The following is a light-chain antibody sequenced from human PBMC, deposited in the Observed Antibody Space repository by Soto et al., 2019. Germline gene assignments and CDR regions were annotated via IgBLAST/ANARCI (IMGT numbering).Light chain of an antibody. CDR3: SSYIRSSSSRV. CDR1: SSDIGNYNY. J-gene: IGLJ3*02. CDR2: EVT. V-gene: IGLV2-14*01. Sequence: QSALTQPASVSGSPGQSITISCTGTSSDIGNYNYVSWYQQHPGKAPKLIIYEVTNRPSGVSDRFSGSKSGNTASLTISGLQAEDEADYHCSSYIRSSSSRVFGGGTKVTVL.